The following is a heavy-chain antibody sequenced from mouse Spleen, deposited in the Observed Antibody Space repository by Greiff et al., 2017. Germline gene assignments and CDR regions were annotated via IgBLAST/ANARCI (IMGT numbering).Heavy chain of an antibody. CDR1: GFTFSSYG. Sequence: EVQLQQSGGDLVKPGGSLKLSCAASGFTFSSYGMSWVRQTPDKRLEWVATISSGGSYTYYPDSVKGRFTISRDNAKNTLYLQMSSLKSEDTAMYYCARPPYGNYFDYWGQGTTLTVSS. CDR2: ISSGGSYT. D-gene: IGHD2-10*02. CDR3: ARPPYGNYFDY. J-gene: IGHJ2*01. V-gene: IGHV5-6*01.